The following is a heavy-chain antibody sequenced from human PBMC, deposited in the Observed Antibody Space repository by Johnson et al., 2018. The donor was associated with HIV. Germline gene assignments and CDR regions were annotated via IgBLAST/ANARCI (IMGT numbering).Heavy chain of an antibody. Sequence: VQLVESGGGLVQPGGSQRLSCAASGFIFSDYYMTWIRQAPGKGLEWVSYISSSGSTIYYADSVKGRFTISRDNAKNSLYLQMNSLRAEDTAVYYCAKGGSAVAVAFDIWGQGTMVTVSS. CDR3: AKGGSAVAVAFDI. D-gene: IGHD6-19*01. V-gene: IGHV3-11*04. CDR2: ISSSGSTI. CDR1: GFIFSDYY. J-gene: IGHJ3*02.